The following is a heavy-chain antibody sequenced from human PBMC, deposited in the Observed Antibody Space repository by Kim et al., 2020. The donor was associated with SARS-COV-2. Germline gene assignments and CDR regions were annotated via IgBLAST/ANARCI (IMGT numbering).Heavy chain of an antibody. V-gene: IGHV3-23*01. J-gene: IGHJ4*02. CDR3: VRDPWVGY. CDR1: GFSFSTFD. D-gene: IGHD1-26*01. Sequence: GGSLRLSCVASGFSFSTFDMRWVRQAPGKGLEWVSVMKRPGGITYYAESVKGRFTISRDSSRNTLFLQMNSLRGDDTAVYFCVRDPWVGYWSPGTLVTV. CDR2: MKRPGGIT.